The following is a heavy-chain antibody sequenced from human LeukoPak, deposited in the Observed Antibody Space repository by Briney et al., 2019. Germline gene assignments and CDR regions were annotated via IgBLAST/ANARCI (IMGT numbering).Heavy chain of an antibody. Sequence: SETLSLTCTVSGGSISSGDYYWSWIRQPPGKGLEWIGYIYYSGSTYYNPSLKSRVTISVDTSKNQFSLKLSSVTAADTAVYYCARRPGGYYDSSGYYFHFDYWGQGTLDTVSS. CDR1: GGSISSGDYY. V-gene: IGHV4-30-4*08. CDR3: ARRPGGYYDSSGYYFHFDY. CDR2: IYYSGST. J-gene: IGHJ4*02. D-gene: IGHD3-22*01.